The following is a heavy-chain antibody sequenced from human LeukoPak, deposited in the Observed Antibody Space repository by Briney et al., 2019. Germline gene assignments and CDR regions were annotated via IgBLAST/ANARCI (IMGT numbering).Heavy chain of an antibody. J-gene: IGHJ5*02. CDR2: IIPIFGTA. CDR3: ARKSTVTTYNWFDP. V-gene: IGHV1-69*05. Sequence: PGASVKVSCKASGGTFSSYAISWVRQAPGQGLEWMGGIIPIFGTANYAQKFQGRVTITRDTSASTAYMELSSLRSEDTAVYYCARKSTVTTYNWFDPWGQGTLVTVSS. CDR1: GGTFSSYA. D-gene: IGHD4-17*01.